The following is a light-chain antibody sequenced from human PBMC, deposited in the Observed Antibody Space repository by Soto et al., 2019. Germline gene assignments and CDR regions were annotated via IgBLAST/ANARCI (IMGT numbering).Light chain of an antibody. CDR1: QSVSSN. V-gene: IGKV3-15*01. Sequence: EIVMTQSPATLSVSPGERATLSCRASQSVSSNLAWYQQKPGQAPSLLIYGASTRATGIPARFSGSGSGTEFTLTISSLQSEDFAVYYCQQFDEWPLTFGGGTKVDIK. CDR3: QQFDEWPLT. J-gene: IGKJ4*01. CDR2: GAS.